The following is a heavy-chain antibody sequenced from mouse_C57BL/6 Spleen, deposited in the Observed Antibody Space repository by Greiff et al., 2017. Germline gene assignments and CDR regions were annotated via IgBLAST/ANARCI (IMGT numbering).Heavy chain of an antibody. Sequence: QVQLQQPGAELVKPGASVKLSCKASGYTFTSYWMHWVKQRPGQGLEWIGMIHPNSGSTNYNEKFKSKATLTVDKSSSTAYMQLSRLTAEDSAVYYVARETTGGGSMGGWGQGTSVTVSS. V-gene: IGHV1-64*01. CDR3: ARETTGGGSMGG. J-gene: IGHJ4*01. CDR2: IHPNSGST. D-gene: IGHD1-1*02. CDR1: GYTFTSYW.